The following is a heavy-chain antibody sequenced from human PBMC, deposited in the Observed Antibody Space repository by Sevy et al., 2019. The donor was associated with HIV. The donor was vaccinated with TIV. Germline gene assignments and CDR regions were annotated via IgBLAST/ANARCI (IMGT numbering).Heavy chain of an antibody. CDR2: VNENGSVK. J-gene: IGHJ4*02. V-gene: IGHV3-7*01. CDR1: GFTFSSYW. D-gene: IGHD2-15*01. CDR3: ARLSCSGGSCYSAFDY. Sequence: GGSLRLSCAASGFTFSSYWMTWVRQAPGKGLEWVASVNENGSVKKYLDSVKGRLTISRDNFKNSLYLQMNILSAEDTALYYCARLSCSGGSCYSAFDYWGQGTLVTVSS.